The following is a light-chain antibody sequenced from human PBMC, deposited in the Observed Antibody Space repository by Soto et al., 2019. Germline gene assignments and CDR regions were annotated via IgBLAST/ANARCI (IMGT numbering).Light chain of an antibody. J-gene: IGLJ1*01. Sequence: QSVLTQPRSVSGSPGQSVAISCTGTSSDVGGYNYVSWYQQHPGKAPKLIIYDVTKRPSGVPDRFSGSSSGNTASLTISGLQAEDEADYFCCSYAGSYYYVLGNGTKLT. CDR1: SSDVGGYNY. CDR3: CSYAGSYYYV. V-gene: IGLV2-11*01. CDR2: DVT.